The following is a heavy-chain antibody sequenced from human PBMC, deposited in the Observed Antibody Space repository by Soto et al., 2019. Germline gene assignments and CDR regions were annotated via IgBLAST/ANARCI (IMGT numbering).Heavy chain of an antibody. D-gene: IGHD7-27*01. Sequence: TLSLTCSVSGDSIRGGGHYWNWIRQFPGKGLEWIGYVYHSGSTHYNPSLRGRLTISIDTSKNQFSLRLISVTAADTALYCCARDTGLAPTVWGYWGQGTQVTVSS. V-gene: IGHV4-31*03. J-gene: IGHJ4*03. CDR1: GDSIRGGGHY. CDR3: ARDTGLAPTVWGY. CDR2: VYHSGST.